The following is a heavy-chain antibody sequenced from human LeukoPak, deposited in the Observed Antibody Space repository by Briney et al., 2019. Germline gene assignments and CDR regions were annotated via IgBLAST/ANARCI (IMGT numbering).Heavy chain of an antibody. CDR2: IYYSGST. V-gene: IGHV4-28*03. CDR1: GYSISSSNW. Sequence: SDTLSLTCAVSGYSISSSNWWGWIRQPPGKGLEWIGYIYYSGSTYYNPSLKSRVTISVDTSKNQFSLKLSSVTAADTAVYYCARVRNYYDSSGYLDYWGQGTLVTVSS. CDR3: ARVRNYYDSSGYLDY. J-gene: IGHJ4*02. D-gene: IGHD3-22*01.